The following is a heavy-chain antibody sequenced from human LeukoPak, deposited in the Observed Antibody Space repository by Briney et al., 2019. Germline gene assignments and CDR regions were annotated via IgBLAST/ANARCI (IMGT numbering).Heavy chain of an antibody. CDR2: MNPNTGRT. D-gene: IGHD3-22*01. CDR3: ARLAQTPDYYGSGGYYYLGY. V-gene: IGHV1-8*01. J-gene: IGHJ4*02. Sequence: ASVKVSCKASRYTFTSYDINWVREAAGQGLEWMGWMNPNTGRTGYAQKFQGRVTMTRDASISTACMELRNLRSEDTAVYYCARLAQTPDYYGSGGYYYLGYWGQGTPVTVSS. CDR1: RYTFTSYD.